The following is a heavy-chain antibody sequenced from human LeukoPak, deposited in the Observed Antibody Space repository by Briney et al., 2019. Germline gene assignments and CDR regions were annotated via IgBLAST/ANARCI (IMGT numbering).Heavy chain of an antibody. Sequence: PSETLSLTCAVYGGSFSGYYWSWIRQPPGKGLEWIGEINHSGSTNYNPSLKSRVTISVDTSKNQFSLKLSSVTAADTAVYYCAREDVVVVPAAMFGPYYYYYYGMDVWGKATTVTVSS. CDR1: GGSFSGYY. CDR2: INHSGST. D-gene: IGHD2-2*01. J-gene: IGHJ6*04. CDR3: AREDVVVVPAAMFGPYYYYYYGMDV. V-gene: IGHV4-34*01.